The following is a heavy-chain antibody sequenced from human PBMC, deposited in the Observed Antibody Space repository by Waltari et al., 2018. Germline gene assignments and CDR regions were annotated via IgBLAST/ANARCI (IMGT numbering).Heavy chain of an antibody. D-gene: IGHD2-2*01. CDR2: ISAYNGNT. V-gene: IGHV1-18*01. J-gene: IGHJ5*02. CDR3: ARDLYCPSTSCYWFDP. Sequence: QVQLVQSGAEVKKPGASVKVSCKASGYTFINFGINWVRQAPGQGLEWMGWISAYNGNTNYAQRFQGRVTLTTDTSTSTAYMELRSLRSDDTAVYYCARDLYCPSTSCYWFDPWGQGTLVTVSS. CDR1: GYTFINFG.